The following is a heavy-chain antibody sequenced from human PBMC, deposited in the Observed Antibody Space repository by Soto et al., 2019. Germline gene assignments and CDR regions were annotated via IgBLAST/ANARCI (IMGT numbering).Heavy chain of an antibody. CDR2: ISWNSGSI. D-gene: IGHD4-17*01. J-gene: IGHJ6*02. Sequence: PGGSLRLSCAASGFTFDDYAMHWVRQAPGKGLEWVSGISWNSGSIGYADSVKGRFTISRDNAKNSLYLQMNSLRAEDTALYYCAKDILDYGDYVEDYYGMDVWGQGTTVTVSS. CDR3: AKDILDYGDYVEDYYGMDV. V-gene: IGHV3-9*01. CDR1: GFTFDDYA.